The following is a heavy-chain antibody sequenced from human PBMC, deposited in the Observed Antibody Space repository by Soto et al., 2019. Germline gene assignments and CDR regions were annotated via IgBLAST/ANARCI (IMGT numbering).Heavy chain of an antibody. D-gene: IGHD6-19*01. CDR3: ARSSAEWLADFDY. J-gene: IGHJ4*02. Sequence: ASVKVSCKASGYTFTSYGISWVRQAPGQGLEWMGWISAYNGNTNYAQKLQGRVTMTTDTSTSTAYMELSSLSSDDTDVYYCARSSAEWLADFDYWGQGTLVTVSS. V-gene: IGHV1-18*01. CDR1: GYTFTSYG. CDR2: ISAYNGNT.